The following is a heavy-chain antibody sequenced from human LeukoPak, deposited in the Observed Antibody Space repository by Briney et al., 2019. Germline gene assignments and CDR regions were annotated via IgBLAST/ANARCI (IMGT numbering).Heavy chain of an antibody. Sequence: GSPVKVSCKASGYTFTGYYMHWVRQAPGQGLEWMGWINPNSGGTNYAQKFQGRVTMTRDTSISTAYMELSRLRSDDTAVYYCARDLPGPRYFDWFNPSPWGQGTLVTVSS. CDR3: ARDLPGPRYFDWFNPSP. V-gene: IGHV1-2*02. D-gene: IGHD3-9*01. CDR1: GYTFTGYY. CDR2: INPNSGGT. J-gene: IGHJ5*02.